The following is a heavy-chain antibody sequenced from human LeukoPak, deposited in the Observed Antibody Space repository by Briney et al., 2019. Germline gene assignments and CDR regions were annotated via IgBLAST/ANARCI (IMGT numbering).Heavy chain of an antibody. J-gene: IGHJ3*02. CDR1: GFTFRNYY. V-gene: IGHV3-30-3*01. Sequence: GGSLRLSCAASGFTFRNYYMHWVRQAPGKGLEWVAVISLDGNNEYYADSVKGRFSLSRDNSMNTLYLQLNSLRTEDTAMYYCASSLDYGDYVAFDIWGQGTMVTVSS. D-gene: IGHD4-17*01. CDR2: ISLDGNNE. CDR3: ASSLDYGDYVAFDI.